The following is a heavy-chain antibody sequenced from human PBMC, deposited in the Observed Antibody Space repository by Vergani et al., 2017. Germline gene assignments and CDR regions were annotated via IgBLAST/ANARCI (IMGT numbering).Heavy chain of an antibody. CDR3: AKEGDYYGSGSSPHAFDI. D-gene: IGHD3-10*01. CDR2: ISGSGGST. Sequence: EVQLLESGGGLVQPGGSLRLSCAASGFTFSSYVMSWVRQAPGKGLEWVSAISGSGGSTYYADSVKGRFTISRVNSKNTLYLQMNSLRAEDTAVYYCAKEGDYYGSGSSPHAFDIWGQGTMVTVSS. V-gene: IGHV3-23*01. CDR1: GFTFSSYV. J-gene: IGHJ3*02.